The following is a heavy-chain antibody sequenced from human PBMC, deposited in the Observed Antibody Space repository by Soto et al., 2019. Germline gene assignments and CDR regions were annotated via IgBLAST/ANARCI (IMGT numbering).Heavy chain of an antibody. D-gene: IGHD4-17*01. CDR1: GFTFSSYW. J-gene: IGHJ5*02. Sequence: EVQLVESGGGLVQPGGSLRLSCAASGFTFSSYWMSWVRQAPGKGLEWVANIKQDGSEKYYVDSVKGRFTISRDNAKKSMYLQMNSLRAEDTAVSYCARDVSGAYLADPRVQGSLVTVSS. CDR2: IKQDGSEK. CDR3: ARDVSGAYLADP. V-gene: IGHV3-7*01.